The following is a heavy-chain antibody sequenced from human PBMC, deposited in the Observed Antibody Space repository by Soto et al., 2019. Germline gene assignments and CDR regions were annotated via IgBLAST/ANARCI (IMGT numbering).Heavy chain of an antibody. Sequence: SVKVSCKASGGTFSSYAISWVRQAPGQGLEWMGGIIPIFGTANYAQKFQGRVTITADESTSTAYMELSSLRSEDTAVYYCARDAHYYDSSGLAYAFDIWGQGTMVTVSS. CDR1: GGTFSSYA. CDR2: IIPIFGTA. V-gene: IGHV1-69*13. J-gene: IGHJ3*02. D-gene: IGHD3-22*01. CDR3: ARDAHYYDSSGLAYAFDI.